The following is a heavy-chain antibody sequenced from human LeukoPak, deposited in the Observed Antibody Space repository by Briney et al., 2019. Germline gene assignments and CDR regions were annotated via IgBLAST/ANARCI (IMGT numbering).Heavy chain of an antibody. CDR1: GFTFSSYG. J-gene: IGHJ6*03. D-gene: IGHD3-10*01. V-gene: IGHV3-30*03. Sequence: GGSLRLSCAASGFTFSSYGMHWVRQAPGKGLEWVAVISYDGSNKYYADSVKGRFTISRDNSKNTLYLQMNSLRAEDTAVYYCARVGLTMDRGVVTYYYYMDVWGKGTTVIVSS. CDR2: ISYDGSNK. CDR3: ARVGLTMDRGVVTYYYYMDV.